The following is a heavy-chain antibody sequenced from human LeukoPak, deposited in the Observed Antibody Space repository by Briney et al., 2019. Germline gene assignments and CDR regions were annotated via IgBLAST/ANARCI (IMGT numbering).Heavy chain of an antibody. CDR1: GESFSGHC. J-gene: IGHJ4*02. V-gene: IGHV4-34*01. D-gene: IGHD6-13*01. Sequence: SETLSLTCAVYGESFSGHCWSWIRQPPGKGLEWIGEINHSGSTNYNPSLKSRVTISVDTSKNQFSLKLSSVTAADTAVYYCARDFGSSWYLGDYYFDYWGQGTLVTVSS. CDR2: INHSGST. CDR3: ARDFGSSWYLGDYYFDY.